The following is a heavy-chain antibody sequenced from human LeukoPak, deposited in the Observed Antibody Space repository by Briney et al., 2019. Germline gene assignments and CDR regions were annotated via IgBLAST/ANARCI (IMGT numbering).Heavy chain of an antibody. CDR1: SGSITTYY. J-gene: IGHJ4*02. Sequence: SGTLSLTCSVSSGSITTYYWNWIRQAPGKEPEWITYIHHSGSATYNPSLKSRVTLSIDTSKNQSFLRVTSSTAADTAVYYCAGLVVPEAFDVDSWGQGTLVTVSS. CDR2: IHHSGSA. D-gene: IGHD2-2*01. CDR3: AGLVVPEAFDVDS. V-gene: IGHV4-59*08.